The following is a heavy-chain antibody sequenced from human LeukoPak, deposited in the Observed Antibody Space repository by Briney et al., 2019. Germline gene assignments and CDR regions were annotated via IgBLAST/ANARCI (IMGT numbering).Heavy chain of an antibody. J-gene: IGHJ4*02. CDR3: ARPYSSSSEDY. CDR2: ISYDGSNK. Sequence: GRSLRLSCAASGFTFSSYAMPWVRQAPGKGLEWVAVISYDGSNKYYADSVKCRFTISRDNSKNTLYLQMNSLRAEDTAVYYCARPYSSSSEDYWGQGALVTVSS. CDR1: GFTFSSYA. V-gene: IGHV3-30-3*01. D-gene: IGHD6-6*01.